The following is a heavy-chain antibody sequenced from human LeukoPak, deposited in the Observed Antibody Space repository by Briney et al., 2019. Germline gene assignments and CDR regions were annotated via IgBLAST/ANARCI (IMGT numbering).Heavy chain of an antibody. CDR2: IYYSGST. Sequence: PSETLSLNCTVSGCSISSGYYWGWIRQPPGKGLEWIGSIYYSGSTYYNPSLKSRVTISVDTSKNQFSLKLSSVTAADTAGYYCARDTPVRRIVVVAARLAGFDPWGQGTLVTVSS. D-gene: IGHD2-15*01. V-gene: IGHV4-38-2*02. J-gene: IGHJ5*02. CDR3: ARDTPVRRIVVVAARLAGFDP. CDR1: GCSISSGYY.